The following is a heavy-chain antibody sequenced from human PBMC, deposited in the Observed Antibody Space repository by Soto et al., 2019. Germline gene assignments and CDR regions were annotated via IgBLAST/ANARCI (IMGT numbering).Heavy chain of an antibody. CDR2: IYYSGST. J-gene: IGHJ4*02. Sequence: SETLSLTCTVSGGSISTYYWSWIRQPPGKGLEYIGYIYYSGSTNYNPSLKSRVTISLDTSKTQFSLKLSSVTAADTAVYYCATAPRGSLNVFFDSWGQGTLVTVSS. D-gene: IGHD1-26*01. CDR1: GGSISTYY. V-gene: IGHV4-59*01. CDR3: ATAPRGSLNVFFDS.